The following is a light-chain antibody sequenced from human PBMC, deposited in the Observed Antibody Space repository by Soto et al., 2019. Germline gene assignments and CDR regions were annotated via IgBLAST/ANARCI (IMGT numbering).Light chain of an antibody. V-gene: IGKV1-27*01. J-gene: IGKJ1*01. Sequence: DIQMTQSPSSLSASIGDRVTITCRASQDNSNYLAWYQQRPGKVPKLLVSAASTLQSGVPSRFGGRGSGTDFTLTISGLQPEDVGTYYCQKYNSLPWTFGQGTKVDIK. CDR2: AAS. CDR3: QKYNSLPWT. CDR1: QDNSNY.